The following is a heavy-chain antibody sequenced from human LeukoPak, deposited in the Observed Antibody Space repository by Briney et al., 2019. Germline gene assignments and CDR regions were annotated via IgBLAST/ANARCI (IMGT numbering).Heavy chain of an antibody. CDR3: ARGPQLRFLEWFKPPAPPKYYYMDV. D-gene: IGHD3-3*01. CDR1: TGSFGTIY. V-gene: IGHV4-34*01. CDR2: INHIGSP. Sequence: PSQTLSPASDVYTGSFGTIYWSWNSHPPRNGLGWNWSINHIGSPTCHPSPKTRVTISVDTSKNQCSLKLSSVTAADTAVYYCARGPQLRFLEWFKPPAPPKYYYMDVWGKGTTVTVSS. J-gene: IGHJ6*03.